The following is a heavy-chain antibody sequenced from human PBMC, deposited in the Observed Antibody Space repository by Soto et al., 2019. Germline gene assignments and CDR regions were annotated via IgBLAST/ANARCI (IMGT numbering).Heavy chain of an antibody. CDR2: LIHGGST. Sequence: SETLSLTCAIYGASLGGFHWTWLRQAPGKGLEWIGELIHGGSTNYNPSLKGRVSFSLNTSKNQFSLHLMSVTAADTAVYYCARSPLGYDYVRQTWREVGDSFDIWGRGTLVTVSS. CDR1: GASLGGFH. D-gene: IGHD3-16*01. J-gene: IGHJ3*02. CDR3: ARSPLGYDYVRQTWREVGDSFDI. V-gene: IGHV4-34*12.